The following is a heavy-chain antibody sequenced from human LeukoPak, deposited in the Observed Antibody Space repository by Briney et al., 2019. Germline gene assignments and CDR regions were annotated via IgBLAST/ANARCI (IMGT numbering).Heavy chain of an antibody. J-gene: IGHJ4*02. CDR1: GGSIRSYY. D-gene: IGHD6-13*01. CDR3: ARSPLAAAGTINFDY. Sequence: PSETLSLTCIVSGGSIRSYYWSWIRQPPGKGLEWIGYIYYSGTTNYNPSLKSRVTISVDTSKNQFSLKLSSVTAADTAVYFCARSPLAAAGTINFDYWGQGTLVTVSS. V-gene: IGHV4-59*01. CDR2: IYYSGTT.